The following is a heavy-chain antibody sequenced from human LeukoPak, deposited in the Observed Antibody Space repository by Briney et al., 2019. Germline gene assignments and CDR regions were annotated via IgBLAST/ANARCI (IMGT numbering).Heavy chain of an antibody. CDR1: GYTFSSYP. CDR2: ISGNGGRT. J-gene: IGHJ4*02. V-gene: IGHV3-64D*09. Sequence: GGSLRLSCSASGYTFSSYPMQWVRQAPGKGLEYVSAISGNGGRTYYADSVKDRFTISRDNSKNTLYLQMSSLRAEDTAVYYCARIVPHDYGYIDYWGQGTLVTVSS. D-gene: IGHD4/OR15-4a*01. CDR3: ARIVPHDYGYIDY.